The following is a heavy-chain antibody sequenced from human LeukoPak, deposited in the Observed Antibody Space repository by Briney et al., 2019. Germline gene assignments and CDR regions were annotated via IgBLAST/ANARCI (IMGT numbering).Heavy chain of an antibody. Sequence: PGGSLRLSCAASGFTFSNYWMSWVRQAPGKGLEWIGEINHSGSTNYNPSLKSRVTISVDTSKNQFSLKLSSVTAADTAVYYCARVSLGEYQLLPYYYYYYMDVWGKGTTVTVSS. J-gene: IGHJ6*03. D-gene: IGHD2-2*01. CDR3: ARVSLGEYQLLPYYYYYYMDV. CDR1: GFTFSNYW. V-gene: IGHV4-34*01. CDR2: INHSGST.